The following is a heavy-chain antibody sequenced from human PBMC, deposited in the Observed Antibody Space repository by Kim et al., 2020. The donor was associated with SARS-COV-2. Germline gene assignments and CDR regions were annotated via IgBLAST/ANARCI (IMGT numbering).Heavy chain of an antibody. D-gene: IGHD4-17*01. CDR1: GASINSGSYS. Sequence: SETLSLTCDVSGASINSGSYSWSWIRRPPGQGLEWIASIYQSGGTYYNPSLKSRATISMDRSKNQFSLTLTSVTAPDTAVYYCTRGPYSDNFDYWGQGTL. J-gene: IGHJ4*02. CDR3: TRGPYSDNFDY. CDR2: IYQSGGT. V-gene: IGHV4-30-2*01.